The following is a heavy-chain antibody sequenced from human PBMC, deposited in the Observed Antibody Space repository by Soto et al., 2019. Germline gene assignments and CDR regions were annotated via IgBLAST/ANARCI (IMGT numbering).Heavy chain of an antibody. D-gene: IGHD6-13*01. CDR1: GFTFSSYA. Sequence: GGSLRLSCASSGFTFSSYAMSLVRQAPGKGLEWVSAISGSGGSTYYADSVKGRFTISRDNSKNTLYLQMNSLRAEDTAVYYCAKDVFSSSWPNWFDPWGQGTLVTVSS. V-gene: IGHV3-23*01. J-gene: IGHJ5*02. CDR3: AKDVFSSSWPNWFDP. CDR2: ISGSGGST.